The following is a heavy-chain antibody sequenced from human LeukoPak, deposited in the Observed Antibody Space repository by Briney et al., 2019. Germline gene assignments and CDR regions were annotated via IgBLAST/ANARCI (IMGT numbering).Heavy chain of an antibody. CDR1: GFTFSSYA. CDR3: AKDIVLMVYPNWFDP. V-gene: IGHV3-23*01. Sequence: GGSLRLSCAASGFTFSSYAMSWVRQAPGKGLEWVSAISGSGGSTYYADSVKGRFTISRDNSKNTLYLQMNSLRAEDTAVYYCAKDIVLMVYPNWFDPWGQGTLVTVSS. D-gene: IGHD2-8*01. CDR2: ISGSGGST. J-gene: IGHJ5*02.